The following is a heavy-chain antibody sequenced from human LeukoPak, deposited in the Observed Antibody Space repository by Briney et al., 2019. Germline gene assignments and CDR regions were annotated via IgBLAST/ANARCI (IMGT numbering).Heavy chain of an antibody. CDR2: MSSSGSTI. CDR3: ARSTVTRPNWFDP. CDR1: GFTFSDYY. D-gene: IGHD4-17*01. V-gene: IGHV3-11*04. J-gene: IGHJ5*02. Sequence: PGGSLRLSCAASGFTFSDYYMSWIRQAPGKGLEWVSYMSSSGSTIYYADSVKGRFTISRDNAKNSLYLQMNSLRAEDTAVYYCARSTVTRPNWFDPWGQGTLVTVSS.